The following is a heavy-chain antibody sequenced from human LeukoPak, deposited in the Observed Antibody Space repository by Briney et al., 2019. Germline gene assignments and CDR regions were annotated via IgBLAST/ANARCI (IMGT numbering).Heavy chain of an antibody. CDR3: VKEALTVAGNWHFDL. Sequence: GGSLRLSCAAAGLTFNNYDMHSVHHVIGKGLEWVSAVDSAGAPYYAGSGRGRFTISRENAKKSLYLQMDSLGAGDTAVYYCVKEALTVAGNWHFDLWGRGTLVTVSS. D-gene: IGHD6-19*01. CDR2: VDSAGAP. CDR1: GLTFNNYD. V-gene: IGHV3-13*05. J-gene: IGHJ2*01.